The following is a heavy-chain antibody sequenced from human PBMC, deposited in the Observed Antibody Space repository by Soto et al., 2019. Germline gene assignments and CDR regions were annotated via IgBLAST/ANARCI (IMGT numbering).Heavy chain of an antibody. V-gene: IGHV3-7*01. Sequence: QLVESGGGLVQPGGSLRLSFATSGFTFNTYWMTWVRQAPGKGLEWVANIKEDGSEENYVDSVKGRFTISRDNGKNSLFLQMNRLRREDSAVYYCVRSFSFDWLLFTLDYWGQGTLVSVSS. D-gene: IGHD3-9*01. J-gene: IGHJ4*02. CDR3: VRSFSFDWLLFTLDY. CDR2: IKEDGSEE. CDR1: GFTFNTYW.